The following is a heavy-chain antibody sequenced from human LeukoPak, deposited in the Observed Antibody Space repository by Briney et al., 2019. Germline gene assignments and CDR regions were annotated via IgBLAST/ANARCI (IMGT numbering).Heavy chain of an antibody. CDR2: IKSNTAGGTT. CDR1: GFTFSNAW. V-gene: IGHV3-15*05. Sequence: PGGSLRLSCAVSGFTFSNAWMSWVRQAPGKGLEWVGRIKSNTAGGTTDYAAPVKGRFTISRDDSKNTLYLQMNSLRAEDTAVYYCVRGNYFDYWGQGNLVTVSS. D-gene: IGHD3-16*01. CDR3: VRGNYFDY. J-gene: IGHJ4*02.